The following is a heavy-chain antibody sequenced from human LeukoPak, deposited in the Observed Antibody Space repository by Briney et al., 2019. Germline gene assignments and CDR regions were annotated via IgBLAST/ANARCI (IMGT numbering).Heavy chain of an antibody. D-gene: IGHD3-16*02. V-gene: IGHV3-23*01. CDR3: AKGISIYSYFDN. CDR1: GFTFSSYA. Sequence: GSLRLSCAASGFTFSSYAMSWVRQAPGKGLEWVSAISGSGGSTYYADSVKGRFTISRDNAKNSLYLQMNSLRAEDTAVYYCAKGISIYSYFDNWGQGTLVTVSS. CDR2: ISGSGGST. J-gene: IGHJ4*02.